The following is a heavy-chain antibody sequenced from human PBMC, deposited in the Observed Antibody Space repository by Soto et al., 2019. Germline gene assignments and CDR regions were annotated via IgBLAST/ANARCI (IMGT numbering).Heavy chain of an antibody. D-gene: IGHD2-15*01. J-gene: IGHJ5*02. V-gene: IGHV4-59*01. CDR2: IYYSGST. Sequence: SETLSLTCTVSGGSISSYYWSWIRQPPGKGLEWIGYIYYSGSTNYNPSLKSRVTISVDTSKNQFPLKLSPVTAADTAVYYCARDATLQGYCSGGSCYPSPFDPWGQGTLVTVSS. CDR3: ARDATLQGYCSGGSCYPSPFDP. CDR1: GGSISSYY.